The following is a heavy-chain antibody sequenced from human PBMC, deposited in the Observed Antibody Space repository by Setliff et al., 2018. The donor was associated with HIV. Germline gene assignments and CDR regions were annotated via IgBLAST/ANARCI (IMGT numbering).Heavy chain of an antibody. CDR1: GFRFDDYG. D-gene: IGHD5-18*01. CDR3: ATRGYSYGWNYYMDV. Sequence: PGGSLRLSCAASGFRFDDYGMSWVRQAPGKGLDWVSGINWSGGSTGYADSVKGRFSISRDNAKNSLYLQMNSLRAEDTALYYCATRGYSYGWNYYMDVWGKGTTVTVSS. J-gene: IGHJ6*03. CDR2: INWSGGST. V-gene: IGHV3-20*04.